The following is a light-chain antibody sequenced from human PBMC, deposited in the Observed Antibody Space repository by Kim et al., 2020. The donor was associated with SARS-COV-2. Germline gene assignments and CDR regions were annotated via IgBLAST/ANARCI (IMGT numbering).Light chain of an antibody. CDR2: GAS. V-gene: IGKV3-15*01. Sequence: SVSTRERATLTGRASQSVSSNLSWYQQKPGQAPRLLIYGASTRATGFPARFSGSGSGTEFTLTISSLQSEDFALYYCQKYDSWPYTFGQGTKLEI. CDR3: QKYDSWPYT. CDR1: QSVSSN. J-gene: IGKJ2*01.